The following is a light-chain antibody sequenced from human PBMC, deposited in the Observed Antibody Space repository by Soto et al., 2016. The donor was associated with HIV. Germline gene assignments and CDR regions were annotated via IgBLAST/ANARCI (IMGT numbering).Light chain of an antibody. J-gene: IGLJ3*02. CDR2: DDD. V-gene: IGLV3-21*02. Sequence: SYVLTQPPSVSVAPGQTARITCGGHNIGDRSVHWYQQRPGQAPVLVVYDDDDRPSGIPERFSGSNSGNTATLTNSRVEAGDEADYHCQVWHSSSDHRVFGGGTKLTVL. CDR1: NIGDRS. CDR3: QVWHSSSDHRV.